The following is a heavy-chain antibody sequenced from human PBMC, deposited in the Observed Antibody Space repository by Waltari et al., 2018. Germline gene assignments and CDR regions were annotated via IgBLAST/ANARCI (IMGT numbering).Heavy chain of an antibody. CDR3: ARGGLYGQQLLESAFEI. J-gene: IGHJ3*02. D-gene: IGHD6-13*01. CDR1: GGSCSTHE. Sequence: QVQLVQSGAELKKPGSSVKVSCKVSGGSCSTHEINWVRQAPGQGLEWMGGIIPMFGTANYAQKIQDRVTINTDESMTTAYMHLSSLTSDDTAVYYCARGGLYGQQLLESAFEIWGQGTKVTVSS. V-gene: IGHV1-69*05. CDR2: IIPMFGTA.